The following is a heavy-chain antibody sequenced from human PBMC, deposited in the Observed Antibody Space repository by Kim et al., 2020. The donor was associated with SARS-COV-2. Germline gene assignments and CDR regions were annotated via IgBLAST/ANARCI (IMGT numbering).Heavy chain of an antibody. D-gene: IGHD2-8*02. V-gene: IGHV1-3*01. Sequence: NTKFAQHFPGRVTFTRDQAANTAYMELSSLGSEDTAVYYCARDLFHTGFDYWGQGTLVAVSS. CDR3: ARDLFHTGFDY. CDR2: NT. J-gene: IGHJ4*02.